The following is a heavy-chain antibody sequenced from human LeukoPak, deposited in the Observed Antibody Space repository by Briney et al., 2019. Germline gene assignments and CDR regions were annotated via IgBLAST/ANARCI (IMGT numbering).Heavy chain of an antibody. CDR2: IYPGDSDT. Sequence: GESLKISSKGSGYSFTSYWIGRVRQMPGKGLEWMGIIYPGDSDTRYSPSFQGQVTISADKSISTAYLQWSSLKASDTAMYYCAGLAVAGTNAFDIWGQGTMVTVSS. CDR3: AGLAVAGTNAFDI. J-gene: IGHJ3*02. CDR1: GYSFTSYW. D-gene: IGHD6-19*01. V-gene: IGHV5-51*01.